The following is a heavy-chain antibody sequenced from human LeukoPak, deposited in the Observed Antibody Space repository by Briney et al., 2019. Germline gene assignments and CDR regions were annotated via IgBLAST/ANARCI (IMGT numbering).Heavy chain of an antibody. CDR1: GGSMSTYY. D-gene: IGHD3-10*01. V-gene: IGHV4-59*01. Sequence: SETLSLTCTVSGGSMSTYYWSWIRQPPGKGLEWIGYMYYSGSPNYNPSLESRGTISVDTSKNQFSLKLTSVTAADTAVYYCARGTGMIRGAAGSWGQGTLVTVSS. CDR2: MYYSGSP. J-gene: IGHJ5*02. CDR3: ARGTGMIRGAAGS.